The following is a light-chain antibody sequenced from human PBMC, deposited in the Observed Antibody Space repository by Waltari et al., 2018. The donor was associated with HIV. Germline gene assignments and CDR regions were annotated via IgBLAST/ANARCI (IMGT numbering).Light chain of an antibody. CDR3: SSYTSSSTLGV. CDR2: DVS. J-gene: IGLJ1*01. V-gene: IGLV2-14*03. CDR1: RSDIGGYNY. Sequence: QSALTQPASVSGSPGQSITISCTGTRSDIGGYNYVPWYQQHPGKAPKLMISDVSHRPSGVSNRFSGSKSGNTASLTISGLQAEDEADYYCSSYTSSSTLGVFGSGTKVTVL.